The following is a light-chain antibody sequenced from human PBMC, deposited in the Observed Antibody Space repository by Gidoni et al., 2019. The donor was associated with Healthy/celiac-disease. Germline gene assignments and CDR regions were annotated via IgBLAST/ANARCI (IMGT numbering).Light chain of an antibody. CDR1: QSVSSY. Sequence: EIVLTPSPATPSLSPGERATLSCRASQSVSSYLAWYQQKPGQAPRLLIYDASNRATGIPARFSGSGSGTDFTLTISSLEPEDFAVYYCQQRSNWPLYTFGQGTKLEIK. V-gene: IGKV3-11*01. CDR2: DAS. J-gene: IGKJ2*01. CDR3: QQRSNWPLYT.